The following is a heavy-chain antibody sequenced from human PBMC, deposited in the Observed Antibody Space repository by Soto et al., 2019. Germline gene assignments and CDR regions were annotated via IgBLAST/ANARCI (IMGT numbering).Heavy chain of an antibody. D-gene: IGHD5-18*01. J-gene: IGHJ4*02. CDR1: GFTFSIYA. CDR3: AKDSKAHSYGYFDY. Sequence: EVQLSESGGGLVQPGGSLRLSCAASGFTFSIYAMTWVRQTPGKGLEWVSSVSGSGGSTYYADSGRGRFTISRDNSKNTLDLQMDSLRAEDTGLYYCAKDSKAHSYGYFDYWGQGTLVTVSS. V-gene: IGHV3-23*01. CDR2: VSGSGGST.